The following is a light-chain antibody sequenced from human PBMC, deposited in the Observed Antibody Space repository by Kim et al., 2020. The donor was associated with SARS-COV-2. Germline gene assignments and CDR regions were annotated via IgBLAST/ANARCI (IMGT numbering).Light chain of an antibody. CDR2: GAS. J-gene: IGKJ5*01. CDR1: QSISSK. Sequence: EIVMTQSPATLSVFPGERAALSCRASQSISSKLAWYQHKPGQTPRLVIYGASIRATDIPARFSGSGSGSEFTLTISSLQSEDSAFYYCQQYDMWPITFGQGTRLEI. CDR3: QQYDMWPIT. V-gene: IGKV3-15*01.